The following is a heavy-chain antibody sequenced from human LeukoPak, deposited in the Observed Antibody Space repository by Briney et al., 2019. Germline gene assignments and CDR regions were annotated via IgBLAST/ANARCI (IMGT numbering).Heavy chain of an antibody. CDR2: IHYSGST. Sequence: SETPSLTCTVSGGSISSSSYYWGWIRQPPGKGLEWIGSIHYSGSTYYNPSLKSRVTISVDTSKNQFSLKLSSVTAADTAVYYCARDRGSGSYLHWYFDLWGRGTLVTVSS. CDR1: GGSISSSSYY. D-gene: IGHD1-26*01. CDR3: ARDRGSGSYLHWYFDL. J-gene: IGHJ2*01. V-gene: IGHV4-39*07.